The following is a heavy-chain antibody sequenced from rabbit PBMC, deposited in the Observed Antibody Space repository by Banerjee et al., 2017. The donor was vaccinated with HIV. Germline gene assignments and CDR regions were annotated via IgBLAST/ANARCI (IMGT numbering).Heavy chain of an antibody. CDR1: GFSFSSYYY. Sequence: SLEESGGDLVKPGASLTLTCTASGFSFSSYYYICWVRQAPGKGLEWIACIDAGSSGSTYYANWAKGRFTISKTSSTTVTLQMTSLTAADTATYFCARNYGTGSYDLWGPGTLVTVS. CDR2: IDAGSSGST. J-gene: IGHJ4*01. CDR3: ARNYGTGSYDL. V-gene: IGHV1S40*01. D-gene: IGHD7-1*01.